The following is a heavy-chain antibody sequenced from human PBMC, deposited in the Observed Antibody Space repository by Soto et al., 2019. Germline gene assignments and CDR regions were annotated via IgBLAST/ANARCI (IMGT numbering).Heavy chain of an antibody. CDR1: GGSLSGYY. Sequence: SETLSLTCSVSGGSLSGYYWTWTRQPPGKGLEWIGYIYYAGTTTYNPSLKNRVTISLDTPKNQFSLKMDSVTAADTAVYYCTRLGGYYQALDSWGQGILVTVPQ. V-gene: IGHV4-59*08. J-gene: IGHJ4*02. D-gene: IGHD3-22*01. CDR2: IYYAGTT. CDR3: TRLGGYYQALDS.